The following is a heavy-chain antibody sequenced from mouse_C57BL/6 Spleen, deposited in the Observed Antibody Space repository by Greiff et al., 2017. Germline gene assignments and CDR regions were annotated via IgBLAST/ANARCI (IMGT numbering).Heavy chain of an antibody. Sequence: EVKLQQSGPELVKPGDSVKISCKASGYSFTGYFMNWVMQSHGKSLEWIGRINPYNGDTFYNQKFKGKATLTVDKSSSTAHMELRSLTSEDSAVXYCARRRDGSSFLYFDYWGQGTTLTVSS. CDR1: GYSFTGYF. V-gene: IGHV1-20*01. D-gene: IGHD1-1*01. CDR2: INPYNGDT. CDR3: ARRRDGSSFLYFDY. J-gene: IGHJ2*01.